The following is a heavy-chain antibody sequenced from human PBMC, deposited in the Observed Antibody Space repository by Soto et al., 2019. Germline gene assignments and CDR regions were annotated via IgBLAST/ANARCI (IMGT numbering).Heavy chain of an antibody. CDR2: IIPLRDIA. D-gene: IGHD5-12*01. CDR1: GSTFSNDI. CDR3: ARDSPIGSTFSGYDAIDY. V-gene: IGHV1-69*08. Sequence: QVQLVQSGAEVKKPGSSVKVSCKTSGSTFSNDIITWVRXXXXXXXXXXXRIIPLRDIANYAQKFQGRVTITADKSTSTAYMELNSLRSEDTAVYYCARDSPIGSTFSGYDAIDYWGQGTLVTVSS. J-gene: IGHJ4*02.